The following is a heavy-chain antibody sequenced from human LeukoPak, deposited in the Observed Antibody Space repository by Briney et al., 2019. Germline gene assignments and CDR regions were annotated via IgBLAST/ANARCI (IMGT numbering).Heavy chain of an antibody. Sequence: GGSLRLSCAASGFTFSSYAMSWVRQAPGKGLEWVAYIRGSGGGIYYADSVKGRFTISRDNAENSLYLQMNSLRAEDTAVYYCGTYPHFDYWGQGTLVTVSS. CDR1: GFTFSSYA. CDR3: GTYPHFDY. CDR2: IRGSGGGI. D-gene: IGHD1-7*01. J-gene: IGHJ4*02. V-gene: IGHV3-48*03.